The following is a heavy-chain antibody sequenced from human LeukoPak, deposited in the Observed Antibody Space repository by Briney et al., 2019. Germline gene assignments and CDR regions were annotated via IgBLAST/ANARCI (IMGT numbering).Heavy chain of an antibody. Sequence: GGSLRLSCAASGFTFSSNAMSWDRQAPGKGLKWVSAISGSGGSTYYADSVKGRFTISRDNSKNTLYLRMNSLRAEDTAVYYCAIRYDILSGYYYPGYFDYWGQGTLVTVSS. J-gene: IGHJ4*02. V-gene: IGHV3-23*01. CDR1: GFTFSSNA. CDR3: AIRYDILSGYYYPGYFDY. CDR2: ISGSGGST. D-gene: IGHD3-9*01.